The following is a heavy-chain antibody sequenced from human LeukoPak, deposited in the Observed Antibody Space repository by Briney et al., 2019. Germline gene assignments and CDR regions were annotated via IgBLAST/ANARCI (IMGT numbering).Heavy chain of an antibody. CDR3: ATSTVTTPSYYYYGMDV. CDR1: GLTFSSYA. D-gene: IGHD4-17*01. Sequence: PGGSLTLSCAASGLTFSSYAMSWVRQAPGKGREWLSAISGSGGSTYYADSVKGRFTISRDNSKNTLYLQMNSLRAEDTAVYYCATSTVTTPSYYYYGMDVWGQGTTVTVSS. CDR2: ISGSGGST. V-gene: IGHV3-23*01. J-gene: IGHJ6*02.